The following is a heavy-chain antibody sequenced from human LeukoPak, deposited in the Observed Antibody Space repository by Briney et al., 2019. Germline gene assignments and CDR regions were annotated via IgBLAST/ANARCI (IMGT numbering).Heavy chain of an antibody. CDR2: ISSSSSTI. CDR1: GFTFSSFA. CDR3: ATSGNYYLKY. J-gene: IGHJ4*02. Sequence: PGGSLRLSCAASGFTFSSFAMDWVRQAPGKGLEWVSYISSSSSTIYYADSVKGRFTISRDNAKNSLYLQMNSLRDEDTAVYYCATSGNYYLKYWGQGTLVTVSS. V-gene: IGHV3-48*02. D-gene: IGHD1-26*01.